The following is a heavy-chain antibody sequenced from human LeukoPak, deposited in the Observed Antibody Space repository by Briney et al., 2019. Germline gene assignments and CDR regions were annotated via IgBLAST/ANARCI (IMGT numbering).Heavy chain of an antibody. D-gene: IGHD6-13*01. Sequence: ASVKVSCKASGYTFTTHVINWVRQAPGQGLEWMGWINTNTGNPTYAQGFTGRFVFSLDTSVSTAYLQISSLKAEDTAVYYCARSYSSSWYYYYYGMDVWGQGTTVTVSS. J-gene: IGHJ6*02. V-gene: IGHV7-4-1*02. CDR1: GYTFTTHV. CDR3: ARSYSSSWYYYYYGMDV. CDR2: INTNTGNP.